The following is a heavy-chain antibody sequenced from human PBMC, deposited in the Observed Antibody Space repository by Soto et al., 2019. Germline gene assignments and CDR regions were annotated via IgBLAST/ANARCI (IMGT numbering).Heavy chain of an antibody. CDR2: ISSSSSYI. V-gene: IGHV3-21*01. J-gene: IGHJ4*02. D-gene: IGHD3-10*01. CDR1: GFTFSSYS. CDR3: ARDRLGGPSG. Sequence: EVQLVESGGGLVKPGGSLRLSCAASGFTFSSYSMNWVRPAPGKGLEWVSSISSSSSYIYYADSVKGRFTISRDNAKNSLYLQMNSLRAEDTAVYYCARDRLGGPSGWGQGTLVTVSS.